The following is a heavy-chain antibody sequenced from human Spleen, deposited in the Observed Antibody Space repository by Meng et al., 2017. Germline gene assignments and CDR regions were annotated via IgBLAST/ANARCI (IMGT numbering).Heavy chain of an antibody. CDR1: GYLFTASY. CDR2: INPDSGDT. CDR3: ARGDYGDYLVYDY. D-gene: IGHD4-17*01. Sequence: QVQLVQSGAEVKKPGASLKVSCQASGYLFTASYMHWVRQAPGQGLEWMGRINPDSGDTKYAQKFHDRVAMTGDRSVSTAYMDLSRLTSDDTATYYCARGDYGDYLVYDYWGQGTLVTVSS. V-gene: IGHV1-2*06. J-gene: IGHJ4*02.